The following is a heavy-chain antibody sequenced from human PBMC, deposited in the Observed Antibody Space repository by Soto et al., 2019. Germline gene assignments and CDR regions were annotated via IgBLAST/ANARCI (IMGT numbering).Heavy chain of an antibody. V-gene: IGHV3-23*01. J-gene: IGHJ4*02. CDR3: AKSGAGVPAAPIPYYFDY. CDR2: ISGSGGST. Sequence: GGSLRLSCAASGFTFSSYAMSWVRQAPGKGLEWVSAISGSGGSTYYADSVKGRFTISRDNSKNTLYLQMNSLRAEDTAVYYCAKSGAGVPAAPIPYYFDYWGQGTLVTVSS. CDR1: GFTFSSYA. D-gene: IGHD2-2*01.